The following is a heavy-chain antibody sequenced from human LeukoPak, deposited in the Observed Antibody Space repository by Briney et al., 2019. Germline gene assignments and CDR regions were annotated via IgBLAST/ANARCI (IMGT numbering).Heavy chain of an antibody. D-gene: IGHD3-10*01. Sequence: GGSLRLSCAASGFSFSSYWMSWVRQAPGKGPEWVANIKQDGSEKYSVDSVKGRFTISRDNAKNSVFLQMSGLRAEDTALYYCARLSAYYYGSYFYYYMDVWGRGTTVTVSS. CDR3: ARLSAYYYGSYFYYYMDV. CDR1: GFSFSSYW. J-gene: IGHJ6*03. CDR2: IKQDGSEK. V-gene: IGHV3-7*01.